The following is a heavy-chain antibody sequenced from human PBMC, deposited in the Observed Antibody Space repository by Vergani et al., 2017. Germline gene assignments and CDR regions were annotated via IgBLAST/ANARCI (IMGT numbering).Heavy chain of an antibody. CDR1: GCPISSGGYY. CDR2: IYYSGST. CDR3: ARDIDYDFWEGFEP. V-gene: IGHV4-31*03. Sequence: QLQLQESGPGLVKPSETLSLTCTVSGCPISSGGYYWSWIRQPPGKGLEWIGYIYYSGSTYYNPSLKSRVTITVDTSKHQFSLKLSSVTAADTAVYYCARDIDYDFWEGFEPWGQGTLVTVTS. D-gene: IGHD3-3*01. J-gene: IGHJ5*02.